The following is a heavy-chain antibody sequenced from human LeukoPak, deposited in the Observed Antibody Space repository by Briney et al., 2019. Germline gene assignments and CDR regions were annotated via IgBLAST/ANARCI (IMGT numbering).Heavy chain of an antibody. CDR3: AKGGYIGYNGLFDI. J-gene: IGHJ3*02. CDR2: IGAGGTAT. V-gene: IGHV3-23*01. CDR1: GFTFAPYI. Sequence: GGSLRLSCAASGFTFAPYIVSWVRQAPGKGLQWVSAIGAGGTATYYADSVKGRFTISRDDSNNMLYLQMNSLRDEDTATYFCAKGGYIGYNGLFDIWGQGTTVTVSS. D-gene: IGHD5-12*01.